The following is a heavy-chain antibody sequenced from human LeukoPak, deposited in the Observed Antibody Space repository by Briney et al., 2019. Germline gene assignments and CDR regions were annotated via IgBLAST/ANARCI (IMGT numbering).Heavy chain of an antibody. CDR3: ARDRGYSTFDY. J-gene: IGHJ4*02. V-gene: IGHV3-7*01. Sequence: GGSLRLSCAASAFPFSNYWMSWVRRAPGRGLEGVANIKEEGSEINYMDSVKGRFTISRDNAKNSLYLQMNSLRVDDTAVYYCARDRGYSTFDYWGQGTLVTVSS. CDR2: IKEEGSEI. D-gene: IGHD4-23*01. CDR1: AFPFSNYW.